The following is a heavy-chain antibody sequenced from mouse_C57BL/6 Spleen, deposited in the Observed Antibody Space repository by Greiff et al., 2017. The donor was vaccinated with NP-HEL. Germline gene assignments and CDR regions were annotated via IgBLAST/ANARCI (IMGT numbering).Heavy chain of an antibody. V-gene: IGHV1-39*01. CDR1: GYSFTDYN. Sequence: VQLKESGPELVKPGASVKISCKAAGYSFTDYNMNWVKQSNGKSLEWIGVINPNYGTTSYNQKFKGKATLTVDQSSSTAYMQLNSLTSEDSAVDYWARYGSSLYYCDCWGRGTTRTVSS. CDR2: INPNYGTT. D-gene: IGHD1-1*01. J-gene: IGHJ2*01. CDR3: ARYGSSLYYCDC.